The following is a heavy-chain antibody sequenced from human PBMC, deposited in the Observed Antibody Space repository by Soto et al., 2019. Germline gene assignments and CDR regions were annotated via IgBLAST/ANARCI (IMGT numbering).Heavy chain of an antibody. CDR3: ARGGDGYNFMRLDY. CDR2: IYYSGST. V-gene: IGHV4-59*01. CDR1: GGSISSYY. D-gene: IGHD5-12*01. J-gene: IGHJ4*02. Sequence: SETLSLTCTVSGGSISSYYWSWIRQPPGKGLEWIGYIYYSGSTNYNPSLKSRVTISVDTSKNQFSLKLSSVTAADTAVYYCARGGDGYNFMRLDYWGQGTLVTVSS.